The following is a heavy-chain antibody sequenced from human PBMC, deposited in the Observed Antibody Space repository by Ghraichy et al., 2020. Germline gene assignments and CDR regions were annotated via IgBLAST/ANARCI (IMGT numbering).Heavy chain of an antibody. D-gene: IGHD3-22*01. Sequence: GGSLRLSCAASGFTFSSYAMSWVRQAPGKGLEWVSAISGSGGSTYYADSVKGRFTISRDNSKNTLYLQMNSLRAEDTAVYYCAKDRAITMIVVVIYGMDVWGQGTTVTVSS. J-gene: IGHJ6*02. CDR2: ISGSGGST. CDR3: AKDRAITMIVVVIYGMDV. CDR1: GFTFSSYA. V-gene: IGHV3-23*01.